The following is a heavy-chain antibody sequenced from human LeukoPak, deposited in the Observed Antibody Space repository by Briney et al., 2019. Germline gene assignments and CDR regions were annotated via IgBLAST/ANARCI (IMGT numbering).Heavy chain of an antibody. Sequence: AGGSLRLSCAASGFTFSSYAMSWVRQAPGKGLEWVSSISAGGGSTNYADSVKGRFTISRENPKNTLYLQMSSLRAEDTAVYYCAKEKYYGSDWGQGTLVTVSS. J-gene: IGHJ4*02. V-gene: IGHV3-23*01. D-gene: IGHD3-10*01. CDR1: GFTFSSYA. CDR2: ISAGGGST. CDR3: AKEKYYGSD.